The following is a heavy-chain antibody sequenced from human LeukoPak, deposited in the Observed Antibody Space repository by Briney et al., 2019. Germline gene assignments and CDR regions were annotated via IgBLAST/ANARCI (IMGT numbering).Heavy chain of an antibody. Sequence: PSETLSLTCTVSGGSISSCYWSWIRQPPGKGLEWIGYIYYSGSTNYSPSLKSRLTISVDTSKNQFSLKLSSVTAADTAEYYCARLGHSTVTTYWYFDLWGRGTLVTVSP. J-gene: IGHJ2*01. CDR2: IYYSGST. D-gene: IGHD4-17*01. V-gene: IGHV4-59*08. CDR3: ARLGHSTVTTYWYFDL. CDR1: GGSISSCY.